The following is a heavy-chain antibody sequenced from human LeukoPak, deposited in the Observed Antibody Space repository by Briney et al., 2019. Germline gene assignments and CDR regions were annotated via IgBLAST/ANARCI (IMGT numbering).Heavy chain of an antibody. CDR2: ISAYNGNT. CDR1: GYTFTRYG. CDR3: ARTPPGWMYYYDSSGYPLFDY. V-gene: IGHV1-18*01. D-gene: IGHD3-22*01. Sequence: ASVKVSCKAFGYTFTRYGVSWVRQAPGQGLEWIGWISAYNGNTNYAQKLQGRVTMTTDTSTSTAYMELRSLRSDDTAVYYCARTPPGWMYYYDSSGYPLFDYWGQGTLVTVSS. J-gene: IGHJ4*02.